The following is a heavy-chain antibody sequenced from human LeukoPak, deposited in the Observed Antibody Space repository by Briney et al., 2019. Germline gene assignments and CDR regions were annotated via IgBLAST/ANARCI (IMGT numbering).Heavy chain of an antibody. CDR3: ARAWTTEYYDFWSGMDV. V-gene: IGHV4-34*01. CDR2: INHSGST. J-gene: IGHJ6*04. D-gene: IGHD3-3*01. Sequence: SETLSLTCAVSGGSFSGYYWSWIRQPPGKGLEWIGEINHSGSTNYNPSLKSRVTISVDTSKNQFSLKLSSVTAADTAVYYCARAWTTEYYDFWSGMDVWGKGTTVTVSS. CDR1: GGSFSGYY.